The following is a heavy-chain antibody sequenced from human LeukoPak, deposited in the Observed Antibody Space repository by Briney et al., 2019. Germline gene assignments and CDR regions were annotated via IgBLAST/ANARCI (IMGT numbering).Heavy chain of an antibody. V-gene: IGHV3-30*18. J-gene: IGHJ6*02. CDR2: ISYDGSNK. Sequence: GGSLRLSCAASGFTFSSYSMNWVRQAPGKGLEWVAVISYDGSNKYYADSVKGRFTISRDNSKNTLYLQMNSLRAEDTAVYYCAKGAGRSSGYFDYYGMDVWGQGTTVTVSS. CDR3: AKGAGRSSGYFDYYGMDV. CDR1: GFTFSSYS. D-gene: IGHD3-22*01.